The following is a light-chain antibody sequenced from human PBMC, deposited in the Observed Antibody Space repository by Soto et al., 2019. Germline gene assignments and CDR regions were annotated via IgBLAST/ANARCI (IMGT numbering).Light chain of an antibody. Sequence: DILLTQSPSSVSVSVGERVTLSCRASQTVSSSLAWYQQKPGQAPRLLIYEASSRATGIPERFSGGGSGTDFTLTITSLQSEDFAVYYCHQYNGWPRTFGQGTKVDIK. V-gene: IGKV3D-15*01. CDR3: HQYNGWPRT. CDR1: QTVSSS. CDR2: EAS. J-gene: IGKJ1*01.